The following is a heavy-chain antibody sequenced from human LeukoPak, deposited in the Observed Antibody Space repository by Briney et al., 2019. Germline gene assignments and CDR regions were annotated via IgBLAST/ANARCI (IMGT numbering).Heavy chain of an antibody. CDR3: ARQYYYDSHTFDY. CDR2: IYYSGST. V-gene: IGHV4-59*08. D-gene: IGHD3-22*01. J-gene: IGHJ4*02. CDR1: GGSISVYY. Sequence: SETLSLTCTVSGGSISVYYWSWIRQPPGKGLEWIGYIYYSGSTNYNPSLKSRVTISVDTSKNQFSLKLSSVTAADTAVYYCARQYYYDSHTFDYWGQGTLVTVSS.